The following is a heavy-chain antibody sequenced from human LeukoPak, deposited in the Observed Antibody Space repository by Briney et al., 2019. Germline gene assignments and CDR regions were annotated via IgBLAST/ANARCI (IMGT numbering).Heavy chain of an antibody. CDR3: ARDHSGGWSYYYYYGMDV. CDR2: ISAYNGNT. V-gene: IGHV1-18*01. Sequence: ASVKVSCKASGYTFTSYGISWVRQSPGQGLEWMGWISAYNGNTNYAQKLQGRVTMTTDTSTSTAYMELRSLRSDDAAVYYCARDHSGGWSYYYYYGMDVWGQETTVTVSS. D-gene: IGHD6-19*01. CDR1: GYTFTSYG. J-gene: IGHJ6*02.